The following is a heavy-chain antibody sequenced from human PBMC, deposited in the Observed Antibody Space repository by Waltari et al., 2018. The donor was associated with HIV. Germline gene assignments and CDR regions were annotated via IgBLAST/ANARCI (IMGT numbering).Heavy chain of an antibody. CDR1: GLTFSVTG. V-gene: IGHV3-33*01. J-gene: IGHJ4*02. CDR3: AREDHSRGGFDY. D-gene: IGHD4-4*01. Sequence: VRLVASGGGGVQPGTSLRLSCVVSGLTFSVTGMQWVRQDPGQGREWVAVIWHDGKNKYYADSVKGRFTISRDNSKNTLYLQMRSLRVDDTAVYYCAREDHSRGGFDYWGQGTLVSVSS. CDR2: IWHDGKNK.